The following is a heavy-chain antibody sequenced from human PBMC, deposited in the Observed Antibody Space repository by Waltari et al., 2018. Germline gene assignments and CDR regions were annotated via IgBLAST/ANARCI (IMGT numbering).Heavy chain of an antibody. J-gene: IGHJ4*02. D-gene: IGHD3-3*01. V-gene: IGHV4-4*07. CDR2: IYTSGST. CDR1: FSSLLLPP. Sequence: QVQLQESGPGLVKPSPPMSPTRPLSFSSLLLPPPTWIRQPAGKGLEWIGRIYTSGSTNYNPSLKSRVTMSVDTSKNQFSLKLSSVTAADTAVYYCAREANYDFWSGSNFDYWGQGTLVTVSS. CDR3: AREANYDFWSGSNFDY.